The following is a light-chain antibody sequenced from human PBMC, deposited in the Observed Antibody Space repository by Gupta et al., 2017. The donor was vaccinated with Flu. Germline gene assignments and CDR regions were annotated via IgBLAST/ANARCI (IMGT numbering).Light chain of an antibody. Sequence: EIELTQSPATLSLSPGERATLSCRASQSVSTYLAWYQKKPGQAPRLLIYDASNRATGITARFSGSGCGTNFSLTISSREQEDFAVYYCQKHSNWPPCTFGQGTKLEIK. V-gene: IGKV3-11*01. CDR3: QKHSNWPPCT. CDR2: DAS. J-gene: IGKJ2*02. CDR1: QSVSTY.